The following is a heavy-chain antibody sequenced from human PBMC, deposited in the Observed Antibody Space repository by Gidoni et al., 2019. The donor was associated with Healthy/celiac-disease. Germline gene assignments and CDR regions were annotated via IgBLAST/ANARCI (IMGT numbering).Heavy chain of an antibody. J-gene: IGHJ4*02. D-gene: IGHD2-21*01. CDR2: IKSKRERGAT. Sequence: EVQLVESGGGLFKPGGSLRLSCASPGFTFRNAWLSWVRQAPGKGMEWVGRIKSKRERGATDYAANVKGRFNISRDDSKNTLYLQMNSLRNENTAVYYCTTDLGLSKGGGDCYLYWGQGTLVTVSS. CDR3: TTDLGLSKGGGDCYLY. V-gene: IGHV3-15*01. CDR1: GFTFRNAW.